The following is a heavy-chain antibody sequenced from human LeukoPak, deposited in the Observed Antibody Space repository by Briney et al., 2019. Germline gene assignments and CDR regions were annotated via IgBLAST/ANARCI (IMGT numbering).Heavy chain of an antibody. J-gene: IGHJ4*02. CDR2: INHSGST. Sequence: GSLRLSCAASGFTFSSYAMSWVRQPPGKGLEWIGEINHSGSTNYNPSLKSRVTISVDTSKNQFSLKLSSVTAADTAVYYCARRISSSWYYFDYWGQGTLVTVSS. V-gene: IGHV4-34*01. CDR3: ARRISSSWYYFDY. CDR1: GFTFSSYA. D-gene: IGHD6-13*01.